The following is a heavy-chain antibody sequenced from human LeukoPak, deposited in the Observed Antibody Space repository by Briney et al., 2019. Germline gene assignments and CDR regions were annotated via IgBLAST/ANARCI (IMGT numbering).Heavy chain of an antibody. CDR1: GFTFGSYA. V-gene: IGHV3-23*01. D-gene: IGHD2-2*01. CDR2: ISGSVGST. Sequence: PGGSLRLSCAASGFTFGSYAMSWVRQAPGKGLEWVSAISGSVGSTYYADSVKGRFTISRDNSKNTLYLQMNSLRAEDTAVYYCAKLDADIVVVPAASDPWGQGTLVTVSS. J-gene: IGHJ5*02. CDR3: AKLDADIVVVPAASDP.